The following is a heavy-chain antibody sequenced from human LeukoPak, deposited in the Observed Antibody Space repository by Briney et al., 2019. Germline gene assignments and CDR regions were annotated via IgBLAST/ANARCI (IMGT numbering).Heavy chain of an antibody. D-gene: IGHD3-3*01. CDR2: MNPNSGNT. J-gene: IGHJ6*02. CDR3: ATAYDYYYYGMDV. Sequence: ASVKVSCKASGYTFTSYDINWVRQATGQGLEWMGWMNPNSGNTGYAQKFQGRVTMTEDTSTDTAYMELSSLRSEDTAVYYCATAYDYYYYGMDVWGQGTTVTVSS. V-gene: IGHV1-8*01. CDR1: GYTFTSYD.